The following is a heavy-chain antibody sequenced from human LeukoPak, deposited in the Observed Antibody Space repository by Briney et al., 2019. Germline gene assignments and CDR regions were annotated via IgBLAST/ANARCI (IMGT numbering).Heavy chain of an antibody. J-gene: IGHJ4*02. V-gene: IGHV1-2*02. CDR1: GYTFTDYY. CDR2: INPSSGAT. Sequence: ASVKVSCKASGYTFTDYYLHWVRQAPGLGFEWMGWINPSSGATTYPQNFQGRVTMTRDTSISTAYMELSSLKSDDTAVYYCAREVGSNWNSLAYWGQGTLVTVSS. D-gene: IGHD1/OR15-1a*01. CDR3: AREVGSNWNSLAY.